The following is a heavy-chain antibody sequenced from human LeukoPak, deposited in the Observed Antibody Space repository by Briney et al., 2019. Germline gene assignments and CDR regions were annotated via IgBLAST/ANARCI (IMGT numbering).Heavy chain of an antibody. CDR3: AGVRYDSSGYPYYFDY. Sequence: SETLSLTCTVSGGSISSGSYYWSWIRQPAGKGLEWIGRIYTSGSTNYNPSLKSRVTISVDTSKNQFSLKLSPVTAADTAVYYCAGVRYDSSGYPYYFDYWGQGTLVTVSS. J-gene: IGHJ4*02. D-gene: IGHD3-22*01. CDR1: GGSISSGSYY. CDR2: IYTSGST. V-gene: IGHV4-61*02.